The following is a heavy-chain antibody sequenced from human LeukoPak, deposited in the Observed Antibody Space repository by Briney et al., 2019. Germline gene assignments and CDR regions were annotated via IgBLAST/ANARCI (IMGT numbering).Heavy chain of an antibody. V-gene: IGHV3-23*01. Sequence: GSLRLSCAASGFTFNNYAMSWVRQAPGKGLEWVSAISGTGGSTYYADSVKGRFTISRDISKNTLYLQMNSLRAEDTAVYYCATSIVGFTYDEHFQHWGQGTLVTVSS. D-gene: IGHD1-26*01. CDR3: ATSIVGFTYDEHFQH. CDR1: GFTFNNYA. J-gene: IGHJ1*01. CDR2: ISGTGGST.